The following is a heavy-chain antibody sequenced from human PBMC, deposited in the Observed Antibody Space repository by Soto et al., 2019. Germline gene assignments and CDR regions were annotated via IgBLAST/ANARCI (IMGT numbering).Heavy chain of an antibody. CDR1: GGSIRGYY. V-gene: IGHV4-59*01. Sequence: SETLALTCRVSGGSIRGYYWSWIRQPPGEGLEWIGDSYYNGSTNYKPSHKSPVTISVDTPKNQFYLKLSSVTAADTAVYYCARVVRDYGDNDDYFDYWGQGTLVTVSS. D-gene: IGHD4-17*01. CDR2: SYYNGST. CDR3: ARVVRDYGDNDDYFDY. J-gene: IGHJ4*02.